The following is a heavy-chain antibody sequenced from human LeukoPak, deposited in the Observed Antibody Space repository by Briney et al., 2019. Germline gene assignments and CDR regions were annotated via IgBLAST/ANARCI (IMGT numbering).Heavy chain of an antibody. CDR1: GFTFSSYS. Sequence: GGSLRLSCVASGFTFSSYSMNWVRQAPGKGLEWVSSISSSSSYIYYADSVKGRFTISRDNAKNSLYLQMNSLRAEDTAVYYCARDSGDYGDYPFDYWGQGTLVTVSS. J-gene: IGHJ4*02. CDR2: ISSSSSYI. CDR3: ARDSGDYGDYPFDY. D-gene: IGHD4-17*01. V-gene: IGHV3-21*01.